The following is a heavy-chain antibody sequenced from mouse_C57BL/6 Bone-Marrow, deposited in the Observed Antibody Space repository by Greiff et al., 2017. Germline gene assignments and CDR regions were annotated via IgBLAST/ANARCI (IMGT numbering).Heavy chain of an antibody. CDR2: ISYSGST. D-gene: IGHD1-1*01. J-gene: IGHJ2*01. CDR3: ARSGLLRGDYFDD. V-gene: IGHV3-8*01. Sequence: EVQLVESGPGLAKPSQTLSLTCSVTGFSITSDYWNWIRKFPGNKLEYMGYISYSGSTYYNPSLKSRLCITRDTSKKQYYLQLNSVATEDTATYYCARSGLLRGDYFDDWGQGTTLTVSS. CDR1: GFSITSDY.